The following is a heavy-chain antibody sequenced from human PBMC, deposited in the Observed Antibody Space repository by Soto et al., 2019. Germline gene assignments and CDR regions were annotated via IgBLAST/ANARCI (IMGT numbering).Heavy chain of an antibody. J-gene: IGHJ3*02. CDR2: IRSKANSYAT. CDR3: TRRSSGWDTKGNDAFDI. D-gene: IGHD6-19*01. V-gene: IGHV3-73*01. CDR1: GFTFSGSA. Sequence: GGSLRLSCAASGFTFSGSAMHWVRQASGKGLEWVGRIRSKANSYATAYAASVKGRFTISRDDSKNTAYLQMNSLKTEDTAVYYCTRRSSGWDTKGNDAFDIWGQGTMVTVSS.